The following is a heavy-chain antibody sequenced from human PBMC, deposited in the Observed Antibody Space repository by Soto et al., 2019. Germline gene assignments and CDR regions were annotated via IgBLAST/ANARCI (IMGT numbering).Heavy chain of an antibody. CDR1: GDSIISSNYY. J-gene: IGHJ6*02. CDR3: ARIVVIPAAPDYYNYYGVDV. Sequence: PSETLSLTCTVFGDSIISSNYYWAWIRQSPGRGLEWIGNMYYSGSTYYNLSLKSRVTMSVDTSKNQFSLKISSVTAADTSVYYCARIVVIPAAPDYYNYYGVDVWGQGTTVTV. CDR2: MYYSGST. V-gene: IGHV4-39*01. D-gene: IGHD2-2*01.